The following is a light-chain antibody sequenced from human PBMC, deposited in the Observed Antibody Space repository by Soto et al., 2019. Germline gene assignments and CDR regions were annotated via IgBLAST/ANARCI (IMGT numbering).Light chain of an antibody. CDR3: QQYNSYSRYT. Sequence: DSQMTQSPSTLSASVGDRVAITCRASHDINRCLAWYQQNPGKAPRLLIYDASNLESGVPSRFSGSGSGTEFTLTISSLQPDDFATYYCQQYNSYSRYTFGQGTKVDIK. CDR2: DAS. V-gene: IGKV1-5*01. J-gene: IGKJ2*01. CDR1: HDINRC.